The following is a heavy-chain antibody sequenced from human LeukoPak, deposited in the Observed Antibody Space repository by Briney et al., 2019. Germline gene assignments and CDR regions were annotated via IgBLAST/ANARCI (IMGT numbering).Heavy chain of an antibody. V-gene: IGHV4-59*08. CDR3: AGSPVGFVAGYFQH. D-gene: IGHD6-19*01. CDR2: IYYSGST. Sequence: SETLSLTCTASGVSISSYYWSWIRQPPGKGLEWIGDIYYSGSTNYNPSLTSRVTTTFDTYTNHFSLKLSSVTAADTAVYYCAGSPVGFVAGYFQHWGQGTLVTVSS. J-gene: IGHJ1*01. CDR1: GVSISSYY.